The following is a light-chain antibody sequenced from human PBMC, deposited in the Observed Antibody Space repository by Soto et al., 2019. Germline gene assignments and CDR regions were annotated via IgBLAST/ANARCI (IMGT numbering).Light chain of an antibody. CDR2: GAS. V-gene: IGKV1-39*01. CDR3: QQGYRTPT. Sequence: DIQMTQSPYSLSASVGDRVTITCRASESISSYLTWYQQKPGKAPKLLIYGASSLQSGVPSRFSGSGSGTDFTLTISTLQPEDFATYYCQQGYRTPTYGQGTKVEIK. J-gene: IGKJ1*01. CDR1: ESISSY.